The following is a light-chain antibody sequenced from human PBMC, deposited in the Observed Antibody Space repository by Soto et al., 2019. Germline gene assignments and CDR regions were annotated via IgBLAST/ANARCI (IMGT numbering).Light chain of an antibody. CDR2: DAS. Sequence: DIQLTQSLSTLSASVGDRVTITCRDSQGITGWLAWYQQKPGKAPKLLIFDASTLESGVPPMFTGSGSGTEFTLSISNLQPDDFATYYCQQYQRYWTFGHGTKVDIK. J-gene: IGKJ1*01. CDR3: QQYQRYWT. CDR1: QGITGW. V-gene: IGKV1-5*01.